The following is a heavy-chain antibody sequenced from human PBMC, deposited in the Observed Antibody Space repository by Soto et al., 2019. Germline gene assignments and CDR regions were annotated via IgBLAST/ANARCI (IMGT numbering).Heavy chain of an antibody. CDR1: GFSFSRYS. Sequence: EVQLVESGGGLVQRGGSLRLSCAASGFSFSRYSLNWVRQAPGKGLEWVSYITSSSTTIYYADSVKGRCTISRDNARNSLYLPMNSLRDEDTAVYYCARDHTGPPWVLDYWGQGTLVTVSS. J-gene: IGHJ4*02. CDR2: ITSSSTTI. D-gene: IGHD1-1*01. V-gene: IGHV3-48*02. CDR3: ARDHTGPPWVLDY.